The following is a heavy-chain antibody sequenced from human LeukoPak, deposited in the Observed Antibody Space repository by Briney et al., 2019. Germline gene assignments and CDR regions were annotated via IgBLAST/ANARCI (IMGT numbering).Heavy chain of an antibody. CDR3: AGRRGGYCSGGSCYGYIAFDI. J-gene: IGHJ3*02. D-gene: IGHD2-15*01. CDR2: IYTSGST. V-gene: IGHV4-4*07. CDR1: GGSISSYY. Sequence: SETLSLTCTVSGGSISSYYWSWIRQPAGKGLEWIGRIYTSGSTNYNPSLKSRVTMSVDTSKNQFSLKLSSVTAADTAVYYCAGRRGGYCSGGSCYGYIAFDIWGQGTMVTVSS.